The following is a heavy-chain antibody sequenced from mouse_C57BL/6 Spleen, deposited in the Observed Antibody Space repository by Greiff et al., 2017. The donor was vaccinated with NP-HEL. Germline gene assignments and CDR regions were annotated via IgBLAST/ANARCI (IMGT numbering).Heavy chain of an antibody. V-gene: IGHV1-26*01. D-gene: IGHD1-1*01. J-gene: IGHJ1*03. CDR3: ARTSGSSYWYFDV. Sequence: ELQLQQSGPELVKPGASVKISCKASGYTFTDYYMNWVKQSHGKSLEWIGDINPNNGGTSYNQKFKGKATLTVDKSSSTAYMELRSLTSEDSAVYYCARTSGSSYWYFDVWGTGTTVTVSS. CDR1: GYTFTDYY. CDR2: INPNNGGT.